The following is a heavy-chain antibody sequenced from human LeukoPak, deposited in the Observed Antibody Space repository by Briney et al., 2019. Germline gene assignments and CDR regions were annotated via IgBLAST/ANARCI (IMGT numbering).Heavy chain of an antibody. D-gene: IGHD6-13*01. Sequence: GGSLRLSCAASGFTFDDFSIHWVRQAAGKGLEWVSLINKDGDRTYYADSVEGRFTISRDNSKNSLYLQMNSLTTEDTALYYCAKEVRGSSWTGFDSWGQGTQVTVSS. CDR1: GFTFDDFS. CDR3: AKEVRGSSWTGFDS. V-gene: IGHV3-43*01. J-gene: IGHJ4*02. CDR2: INKDGDRT.